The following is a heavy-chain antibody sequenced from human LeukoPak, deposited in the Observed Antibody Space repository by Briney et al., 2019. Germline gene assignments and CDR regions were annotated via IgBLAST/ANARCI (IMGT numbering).Heavy chain of an antibody. Sequence: GGSLRLSCAASGFTVSSNYMSWVRQAPGKGLEWVSVIYSGGSTYYADSVKGRFTISRDNSKNKLYLQMNSLRPEDTAVYYCAKRGRSYIGYFDYWGQGTLVTVSS. CDR1: GFTVSSNY. D-gene: IGHD1-26*01. V-gene: IGHV3-53*05. CDR3: AKRGRSYIGYFDY. CDR2: IYSGGST. J-gene: IGHJ4*02.